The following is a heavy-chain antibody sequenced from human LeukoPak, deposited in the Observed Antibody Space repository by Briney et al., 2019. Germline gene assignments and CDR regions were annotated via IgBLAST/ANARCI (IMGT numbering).Heavy chain of an antibody. J-gene: IGHJ4*02. CDR1: GGSFSGYY. V-gene: IGHV4-59*10. D-gene: IGHD5-12*01. Sequence: PSETLSLTCAVYGGSFSGYYWSWIRQPPGKGLEWIGRIYTSGSTNYNPSLKSRVTMSVDTSKNQFSLKLSSVTAADTAVYYCARGGPRGYSGYDNFDFRGQGTLVTVSS. CDR2: IYTSGST. CDR3: ARGGPRGYSGYDNFDF.